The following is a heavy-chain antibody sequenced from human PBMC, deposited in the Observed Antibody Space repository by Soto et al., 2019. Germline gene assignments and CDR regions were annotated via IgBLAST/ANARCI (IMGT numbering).Heavy chain of an antibody. J-gene: IGHJ4*02. Sequence: EVQLLESGGGLVQPGGSLRLSCAASGFTFSSYAMSWVRQAPGKGLEWVSAINSRGGSTYYADSVKGRFTISRDSSKNTLYLQMNSLRAEDTAVYYCAKDRSSTSCYAFDYWAREPWSPSPQ. CDR1: GFTFSSYA. D-gene: IGHD2-2*01. V-gene: IGHV3-23*01. CDR3: AKDRSSTSCYAFDY. CDR2: INSRGGST.